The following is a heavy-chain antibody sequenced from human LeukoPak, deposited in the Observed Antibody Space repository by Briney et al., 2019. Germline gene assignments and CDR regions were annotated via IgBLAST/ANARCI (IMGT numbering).Heavy chain of an antibody. Sequence: SETLSLTCTVSGGSISSSSYYWGWIRQPPGKGLEWIGSIYYSGSTYYNPSLKRRVTISVDTSKNQFSLKLSSVTAADTAVYYCASYLAYSYGLGGYFDYWGQGTLVTVSS. D-gene: IGHD5-18*01. CDR2: IYYSGST. J-gene: IGHJ4*02. CDR3: ASYLAYSYGLGGYFDY. V-gene: IGHV4-39*07. CDR1: GGSISSSSYY.